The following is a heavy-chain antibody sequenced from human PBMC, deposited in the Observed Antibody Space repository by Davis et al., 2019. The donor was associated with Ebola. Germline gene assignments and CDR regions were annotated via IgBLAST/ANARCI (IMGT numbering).Heavy chain of an antibody. V-gene: IGHV4-4*07. J-gene: IGHJ4*02. CDR3: ARHVDTAMVPAYYFDY. D-gene: IGHD5-18*01. CDR1: GGSISSYY. Sequence: PSETLSLTCTVSGGSISSYYWSWIRQPAGKGLEWIGRIYTSGSTNYNPSLKSRVTMSVDTFKNQFSLKLSSVTAADTAVYYCARHVDTAMVPAYYFDYWGQGTLVTVSS. CDR2: IYTSGST.